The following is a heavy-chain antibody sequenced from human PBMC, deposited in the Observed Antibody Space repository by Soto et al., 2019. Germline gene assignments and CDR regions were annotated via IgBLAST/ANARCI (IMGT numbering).Heavy chain of an antibody. Sequence: GGSLRLSCAASGFTFSNYWMSWVRQAPGKGLEWVANMKHDGREEYYVESLKGRFTMSRDNAKNSLSLQMNSLRAEDTAVYYCARLGLEATVAWFDTWGLGTLVTVSS. D-gene: IGHD3-3*01. CDR3: ARLGLEATVAWFDT. V-gene: IGHV3-7*01. J-gene: IGHJ5*02. CDR1: GFTFSNYW. CDR2: MKHDGREE.